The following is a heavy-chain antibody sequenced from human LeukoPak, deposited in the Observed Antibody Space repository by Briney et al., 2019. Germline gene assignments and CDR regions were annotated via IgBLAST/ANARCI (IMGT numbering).Heavy chain of an antibody. D-gene: IGHD4-17*01. J-gene: IGHJ4*02. V-gene: IGHV3-23*01. CDR2: IFNSGTST. CDR3: AKDMYGDFGGVDY. Sequence: GGSLRLSCAASGFTFSTYAMTSVRQAPGKGLEWVSVIFNSGTSTYYADSVKGQFTISRDNSKNTLHLQMSSLRAEDTAVYYCAKDMYGDFGGVDYWGQGTLVTVSS. CDR1: GFTFSTYA.